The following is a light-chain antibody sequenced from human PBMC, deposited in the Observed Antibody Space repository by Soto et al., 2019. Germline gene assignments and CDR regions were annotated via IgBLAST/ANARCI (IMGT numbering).Light chain of an antibody. Sequence: EIVLTQSPATLSLSPGERATLSCRASQSVSSYLAWYQQKPGQAPSLLIYDASNRATGIPARFSGSGSGTDFNLAISSLEPEDFAVYYCQQRSNWPLTFGGGPKVEIK. V-gene: IGKV3-11*01. J-gene: IGKJ4*01. CDR2: DAS. CDR1: QSVSSY. CDR3: QQRSNWPLT.